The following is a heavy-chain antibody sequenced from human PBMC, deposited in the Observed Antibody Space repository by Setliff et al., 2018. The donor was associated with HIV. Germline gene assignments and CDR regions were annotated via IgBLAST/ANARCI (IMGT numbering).Heavy chain of an antibody. Sequence: ASVKVSCKTSGYAFSDYSIHWVRQAPGQGLEWVGRINPDSRGTNYAQAFQGRVTMTRDTSANTAYMELSRLRSDDTAVFYCARGVKGIATTGKYYFDYWGQGTLVTVS. CDR1: GYAFSDYS. J-gene: IGHJ4*02. CDR3: ARGVKGIATTGKYYFDY. D-gene: IGHD6-13*01. V-gene: IGHV1-2*06. CDR2: INPDSRGT.